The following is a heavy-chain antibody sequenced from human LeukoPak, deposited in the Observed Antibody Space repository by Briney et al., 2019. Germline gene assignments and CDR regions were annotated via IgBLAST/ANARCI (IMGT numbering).Heavy chain of an antibody. D-gene: IGHD2-15*01. V-gene: IGHV3-48*03. CDR1: SGYS. J-gene: IGHJ4*02. CDR2: ISSSGSAI. CDR3: ARYCSGGSCSD. Sequence: SGYSWGWVRQAPGKGLEWVSYISSSGSAIYYADSVKGRFTISRDNAKNSLYLQMNSLRAEDTAVYYCARYCSGGSCSDWGQGTLVTVSS.